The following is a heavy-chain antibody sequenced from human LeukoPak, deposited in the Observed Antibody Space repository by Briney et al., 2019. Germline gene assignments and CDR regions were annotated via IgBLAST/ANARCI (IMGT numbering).Heavy chain of an antibody. J-gene: IGHJ6*02. CDR3: ARDRAKTGYRSGGSCPNYYYYGMDV. Sequence: VASVKVPCKASGGTFSSYAISWVRQAPGQGLEWMGWISAYKGNTNYAQKLQGRVTMTTDTSTSTAYMELRSLRSDDTAVYYCARDRAKTGYRSGGSCPNYYYYGMDVWGQGTTVTVSS. D-gene: IGHD2-15*01. CDR2: ISAYKGNT. CDR1: GGTFSSYA. V-gene: IGHV1-18*01.